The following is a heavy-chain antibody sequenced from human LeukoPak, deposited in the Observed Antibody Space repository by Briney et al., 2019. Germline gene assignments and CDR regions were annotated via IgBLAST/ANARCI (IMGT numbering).Heavy chain of an antibody. V-gene: IGHV4-4*07. Sequence: TSETLSLTCTVSGGSISSYYWSWIRQPAGKGLEWIGRIYTSGSTSYNPSLKSRVTMSVDTSKNQFSLKLSSVTAADTAVYYCAREDPYDFWSGYYLFDPWGQGTLVTVSS. CDR3: AREDPYDFWSGYYLFDP. CDR1: GGSISSYY. J-gene: IGHJ5*02. CDR2: IYTSGST. D-gene: IGHD3-3*01.